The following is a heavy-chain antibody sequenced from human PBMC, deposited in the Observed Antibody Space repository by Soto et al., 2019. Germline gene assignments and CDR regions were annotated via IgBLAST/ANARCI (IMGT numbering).Heavy chain of an antibody. J-gene: IGHJ1*01. D-gene: IGHD3-10*01. CDR2: IYTSGST. V-gene: IGHV4-4*07. CDR1: CGSSSSYY. CDR3: GVYYGSGSYYKSEYFQH. Sequence: SETLSLTCTFSCGSSSSYYWSWIRQPAGKGLEWIGRIYTSGSTNYNPSLKSRVTMSVDTSKNQFSLKLSSVTAADTAVYYCGVYYGSGSYYKSEYFQHWGQGTLVTVSS.